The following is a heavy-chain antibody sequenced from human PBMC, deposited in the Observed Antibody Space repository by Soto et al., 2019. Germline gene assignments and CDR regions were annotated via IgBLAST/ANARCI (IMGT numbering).Heavy chain of an antibody. D-gene: IGHD1-26*01. Sequence: QVYLVESGGGVVQPGRSLRLSCAASGSTFSNFAMHWVRQAPGKGLEWVSVITYDGSNKYYADSVTGRFTISRDNXXNTLYLRMNSLRPDDTAVYCCAKESSGRYPAYFDYWGQGTQVTVSA. J-gene: IGHJ4*02. CDR1: GSTFSNFA. V-gene: IGHV3-30-3*01. CDR3: AKESSGRYPAYFDY. CDR2: ITYDGSNK.